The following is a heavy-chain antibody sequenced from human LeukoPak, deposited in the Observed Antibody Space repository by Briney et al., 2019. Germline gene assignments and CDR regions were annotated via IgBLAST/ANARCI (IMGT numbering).Heavy chain of an antibody. D-gene: IGHD2-15*01. J-gene: IGHJ4*02. Sequence: GGSLRLSCAASGFTFSSYATSWVRQAPGKGLEWVSAISGSGGSTYYADSVKGRFTISRDNSKNPLYLQMNSLRAEDTAVYYCAKTLGYCSGGSCYYFDYWGQGTLVTVSS. CDR2: ISGSGGST. CDR1: GFTFSSYA. CDR3: AKTLGYCSGGSCYYFDY. V-gene: IGHV3-23*01.